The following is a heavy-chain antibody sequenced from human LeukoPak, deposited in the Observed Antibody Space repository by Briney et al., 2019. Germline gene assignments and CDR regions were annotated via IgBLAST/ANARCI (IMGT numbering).Heavy chain of an antibody. J-gene: IGHJ1*01. CDR3: ARGKVFADYDI. CDR1: GGSFSGYH. Sequence: PSETLSLTCAVYGGSFSGYHWSWIRQPPGKGLEWIGEINHSGSTNYNPSLQSRVTISVDTSKNQFSLKLSSVTAADTAVYYCARGKVFADYDIWGQGTLVTVSS. D-gene: IGHD3-9*01. CDR2: INHSGST. V-gene: IGHV4-34*01.